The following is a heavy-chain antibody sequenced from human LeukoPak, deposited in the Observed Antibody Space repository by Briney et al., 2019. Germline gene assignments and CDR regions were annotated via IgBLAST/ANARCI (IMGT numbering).Heavy chain of an antibody. Sequence: GGSLRLSCAASGFTFSSYGMHWVRQTPGKGLEWVAVTSYDGGNKDYADSVKGRFTISRDNSKNTLYLQMNSLRAEDTAVYYCARGPAKGPTGYWGQGTLVTVSS. V-gene: IGHV3-30*03. CDR1: GFTFSSYG. J-gene: IGHJ4*02. CDR2: TSYDGGNK. D-gene: IGHD4/OR15-4a*01. CDR3: ARGPAKGPTGY.